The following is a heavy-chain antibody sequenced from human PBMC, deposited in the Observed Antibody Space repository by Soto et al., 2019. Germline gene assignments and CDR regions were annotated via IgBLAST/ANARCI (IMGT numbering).Heavy chain of an antibody. CDR1: GGSISSYY. V-gene: IGHV4-59*01. Sequence: QVQLQESGPGLVKPSETLSLTCTVSGGSISSYYWSWIRQPPGKGLEWIGYIYYSGSTNYNPSLKSRVTISVDTSKKQFSLKLSSVTAADTAVYYCARAGTGRPIRFDPWGQGTLVTVSS. J-gene: IGHJ5*02. CDR2: IYYSGST. CDR3: ARAGTGRPIRFDP. D-gene: IGHD7-27*01.